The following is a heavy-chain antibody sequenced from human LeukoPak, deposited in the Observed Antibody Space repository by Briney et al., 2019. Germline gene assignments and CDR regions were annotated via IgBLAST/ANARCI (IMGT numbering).Heavy chain of an antibody. CDR3: ARERWGVVAASTYYYFYIDV. CDR2: IYHTGNT. J-gene: IGHJ6*03. D-gene: IGHD2-15*01. V-gene: IGHV4-4*02. CDR1: GDSVSTTNW. Sequence: PSETLSLTCAVSGDSVSTTNWWSWVRQTPGKWLEWIGEIYHTGNTNYNPSLRSRVNMSVDKPNNQFSLTLTSVTAADTAVYYCARERWGVVAASTYYYFYIDVWGKGTAVTVSS.